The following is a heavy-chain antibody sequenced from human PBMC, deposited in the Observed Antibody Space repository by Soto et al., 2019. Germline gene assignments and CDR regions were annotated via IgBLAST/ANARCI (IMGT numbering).Heavy chain of an antibody. V-gene: IGHV1-18*01. CDR2: ISAYNGNT. D-gene: IGHD3-10*01. Sequence: QVQLVQSGAEVKKPGASVKVSCKASGYTFTSYGISWVRQAPGQGLAWMGWISAYNGNTNYAQKLQVRVTMTTDTSTSTAYMELRSLRSDDTAVYYCARDVGITMVRGVEFDYWGQGTLVTVSS. CDR1: GYTFTSYG. CDR3: ARDVGITMVRGVEFDY. J-gene: IGHJ4*02.